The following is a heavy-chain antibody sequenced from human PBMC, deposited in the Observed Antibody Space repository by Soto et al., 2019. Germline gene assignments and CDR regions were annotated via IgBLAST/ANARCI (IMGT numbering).Heavy chain of an antibody. CDR2: TRNKANSYTT. CDR3: ARSITMVRGVTYYYYYGMDV. D-gene: IGHD3-10*01. Sequence: SGGSLRLSCAASGFTFSDHYMDWVRQAPGKGLEWVGRTRNKANSYTTEYAASVKGRFTISRGDSKNSLYLQMNSLKTEDTAVYYCARSITMVRGVTYYYYYGMDVWGQGTTVTVSS. J-gene: IGHJ6*02. V-gene: IGHV3-72*01. CDR1: GFTFSDHY.